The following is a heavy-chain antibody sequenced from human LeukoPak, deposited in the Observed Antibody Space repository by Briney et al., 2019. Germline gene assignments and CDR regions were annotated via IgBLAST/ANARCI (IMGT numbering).Heavy chain of an antibody. CDR1: GFTFSGSA. V-gene: IGHV3-73*01. Sequence: GGSLRLSCAASGFTFSGSAMHWVRQASGKGLEWVGRIRSKANSYATAYATSMKGRFTISRDDSKNTAYLQMNSLKTEDTAVYYCASEYRSHDAFDIWGQGTMVTVSS. D-gene: IGHD2-15*01. CDR2: IRSKANSYAT. J-gene: IGHJ3*02. CDR3: ASEYRSHDAFDI.